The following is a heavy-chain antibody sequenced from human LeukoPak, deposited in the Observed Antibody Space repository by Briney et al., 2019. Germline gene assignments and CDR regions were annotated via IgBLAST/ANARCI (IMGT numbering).Heavy chain of an antibody. D-gene: IGHD3-22*01. CDR1: GYSFNNYW. J-gene: IGHJ3*01. Sequence: GESLKISCHGSGYSFNNYWIGWVRQMSGKGLEWMGIIYPGDSDIKYSPSFQGQVTISADKSITTAYLEWSSLRASDTAIYYCAIHYYDNSGFYYDTHAFDVWGQGTMVIVSS. CDR3: AIHYYDNSGFYYDTHAFDV. CDR2: IYPGDSDI. V-gene: IGHV5-51*01.